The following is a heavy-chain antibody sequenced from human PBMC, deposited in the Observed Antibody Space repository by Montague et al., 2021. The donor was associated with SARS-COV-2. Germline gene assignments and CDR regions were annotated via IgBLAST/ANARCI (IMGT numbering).Heavy chain of an antibody. V-gene: IGHV4-61*01. CDR1: GDSVISDQYY. Sequence: SETLSLTCTATGDSVISDQYYWSWIRQSPGKGLEWIGFIYDSGSTSYNPSLHSRVTITLDTSKNQFSLNLMSVTPADTAVYYCVKGSGYPWGQGTLVTVSS. CDR2: IYDSGST. CDR3: VKGSGYP. J-gene: IGHJ5*02. D-gene: IGHD3-22*01.